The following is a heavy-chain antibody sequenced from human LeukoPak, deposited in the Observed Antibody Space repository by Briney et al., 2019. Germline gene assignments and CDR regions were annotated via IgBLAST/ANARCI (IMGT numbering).Heavy chain of an antibody. CDR2: ISGTSSYK. CDR3: ARDFGSGWYGCFQH. J-gene: IGHJ1*01. Sequence: KPGGSLTLSCAASGFTFIDYYMSWIRQPPGKGLEWVSYISGTSSYKNYANSVKGRFTISRDNAKNSLYLQLNSLRAEDAAVDYCARDFGSGWYGCFQHWGQGTLVTVSA. V-gene: IGHV3-11*06. D-gene: IGHD6-19*01. CDR1: GFTFIDYY.